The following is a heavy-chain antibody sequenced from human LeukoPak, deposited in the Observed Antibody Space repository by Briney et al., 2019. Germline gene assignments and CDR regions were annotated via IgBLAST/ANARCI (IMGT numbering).Heavy chain of an antibody. CDR3: ARDQDDFWSGYYDVSGYMDV. D-gene: IGHD3-3*01. V-gene: IGHV3-21*01. CDR1: GFTFSSYS. Sequence: GGSLRLSCAASGFTFSSYSMNWVRQAPGKGLEWVSSISSSSSYIYYADSVKGRFTISRDNAKNSLYLQMNSLRAEDTAVYYCARDQDDFWSGYYDVSGYMDVWGKGTTVTVSS. J-gene: IGHJ6*03. CDR2: ISSSSSYI.